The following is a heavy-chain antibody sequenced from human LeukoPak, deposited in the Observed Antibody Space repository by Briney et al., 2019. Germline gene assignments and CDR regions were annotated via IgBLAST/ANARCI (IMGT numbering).Heavy chain of an antibody. V-gene: IGHV5-51*01. D-gene: IGHD3-10*01. CDR3: ARQPGAGWFDP. CDR1: GYSFTSSW. Sequence: GESLKISCQASGYSFTSSWIGWARQMPGKGLEWMAIINPGDSDTRYSPSFQGQVTISADKSISTVCLQWGSLKASDTAMYYCARQPGAGWFDPWGQGTLVTVSS. J-gene: IGHJ5*02. CDR2: INPGDSDT.